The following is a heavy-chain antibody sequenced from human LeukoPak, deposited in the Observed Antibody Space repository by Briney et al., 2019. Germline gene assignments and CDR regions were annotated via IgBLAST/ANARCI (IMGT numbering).Heavy chain of an antibody. CDR2: IYTSGST. Sequence: SETLSLTCTVSGGSVSSGSYYWSWIRQPAGKALECIGRIYTSGSTNYNPSLKSRVTISVDTSKNQFSLKLSSVTAADTAVYYCARAGPTPYSGSYSLFDYWGQGTLVTVSS. V-gene: IGHV4-61*02. CDR1: GGSVSSGSYY. D-gene: IGHD1-26*01. CDR3: ARAGPTPYSGSYSLFDY. J-gene: IGHJ4*02.